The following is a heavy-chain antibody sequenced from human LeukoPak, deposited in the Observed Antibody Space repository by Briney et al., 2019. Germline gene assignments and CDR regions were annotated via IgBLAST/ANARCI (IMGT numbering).Heavy chain of an antibody. CDR1: GGSISSGSYY. CDR2: IYTSGST. V-gene: IGHV4-61*02. D-gene: IGHD5-18*01. J-gene: IGHJ6*03. Sequence: SETLSLTCTVSGGSISSGSYYWSWIRQPAGKGLEWIGRIYTSGSTNYNPSLKSRVTISVDTSKNQFSLKLSSVTAADTAVYYCARSGYSYGFYYYYYMDVWSKGTTVTVSS. CDR3: ARSGYSYGFYYYYYMDV.